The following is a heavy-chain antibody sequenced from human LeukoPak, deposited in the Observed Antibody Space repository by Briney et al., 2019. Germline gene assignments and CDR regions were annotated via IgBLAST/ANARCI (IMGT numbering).Heavy chain of an antibody. Sequence: GGSLRLSCAASGFTFSSYAMHWVRQAPGKGLEWVAVISTDGSKKYYADSVKGRSTISRDNPKNTLNLQVNSLRGDDTGLYYCARSRGATGYYWADYWGQGTLFTVSS. CDR2: ISTDGSKK. D-gene: IGHD3-22*01. V-gene: IGHV3-30-3*01. CDR1: GFTFSSYA. CDR3: ARSRGATGYYWADY. J-gene: IGHJ4*02.